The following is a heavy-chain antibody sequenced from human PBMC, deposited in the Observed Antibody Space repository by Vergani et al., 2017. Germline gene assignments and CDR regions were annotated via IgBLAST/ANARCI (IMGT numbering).Heavy chain of an antibody. CDR1: GFTLSNSD. D-gene: IGHD4/OR15-4a*01. Sequence: QVQLVASGGGVVQRGGSLRLSCATSGFTLSNSDMQWIRQGPGKGLEFVALIQIDGSNQYYADSVKGRFTLSRDFSKNTLYLQMNSLRTDDTATYYCAKHFRGWCIDYWGQGTQVIVSS. CDR2: IQIDGSNQ. CDR3: AKHFRGWCIDY. V-gene: IGHV3-30*02. J-gene: IGHJ4*02.